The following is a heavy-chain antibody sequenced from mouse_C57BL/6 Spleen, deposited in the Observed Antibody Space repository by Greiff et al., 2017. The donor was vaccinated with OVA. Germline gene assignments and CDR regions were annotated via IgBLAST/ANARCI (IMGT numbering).Heavy chain of an antibody. CDR1: GYTFTTYP. J-gene: IGHJ2*01. CDR3: ARGVVYYYGLFDY. D-gene: IGHD1-1*01. Sequence: VKLMESGAELVKPGASVKMSCKASGYTFTTYPIEWMKQNHGKSLEWIGNFHPYNDDTKYNEKFKGKATLTVEKSSSTVYLELSRLTSDDSAVYYCARGVVYYYGLFDYWGQGTTLTVSS. V-gene: IGHV1-47*01. CDR2: FHPYNDDT.